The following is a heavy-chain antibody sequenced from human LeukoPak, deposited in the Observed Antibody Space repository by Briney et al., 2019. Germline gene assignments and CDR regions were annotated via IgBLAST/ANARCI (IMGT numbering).Heavy chain of an antibody. V-gene: IGHV3-23*01. CDR2: ISGSGGRT. J-gene: IGHJ4*02. Sequence: GGSLRLSCAASGFTFSSYTMNWVRQAPGKGLEWVSGISGSGGRTYYADSVKGRFTISRDNSKNTLYLQMNSLRAEDTAVYYCAKDTYYYDSSGYYPTEWGQGTLVTVSS. CDR1: GFTFSSYT. D-gene: IGHD3-22*01. CDR3: AKDTYYYDSSGYYPTE.